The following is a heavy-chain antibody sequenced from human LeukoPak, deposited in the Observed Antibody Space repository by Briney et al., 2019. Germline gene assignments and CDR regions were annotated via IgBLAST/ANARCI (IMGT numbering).Heavy chain of an antibody. CDR2: IYPVDSDT. V-gene: IGHV5-51*01. CDR3: ARRTICSDAFDI. D-gene: IGHD2-2*01. Sequence: GESLKISCKGSGYRFSNYWIAWVRQMPGKGLEWMGVIYPVDSDTRFSPSFEGRVTISVDKSISNAYPQWSSLKASDTAMYYCARRTICSDAFDIWGQGTMVTVSS. CDR1: GYRFSNYW. J-gene: IGHJ3*02.